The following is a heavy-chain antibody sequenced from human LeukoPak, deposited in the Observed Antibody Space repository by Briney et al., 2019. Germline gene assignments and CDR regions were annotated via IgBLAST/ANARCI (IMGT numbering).Heavy chain of an antibody. D-gene: IGHD3-16*01. J-gene: IGHJ4*02. V-gene: IGHV1-2*06. CDR3: ARDRGSGGNHFDY. Sequence: ASVKVSCKASGYVFSGYYIHWVRQAPGQELEWMGRINPNSGDTNYIQKFQGRVTMTRDTSISTAYMDLRSLKSDDTAVYYCARDRGSGGNHFDYWGQGTLVTVPS. CDR2: INPNSGDT. CDR1: GYVFSGYY.